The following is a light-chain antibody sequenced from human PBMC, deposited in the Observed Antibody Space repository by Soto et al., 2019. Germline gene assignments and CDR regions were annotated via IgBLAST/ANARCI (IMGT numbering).Light chain of an antibody. CDR3: LQDYSYPWT. CDR1: QGIRND. V-gene: IGKV1-6*01. CDR2: AAS. Sequence: AIQMTQSPSSLSASLGDRVTITCRASQGIRNDLGWYQQKPGKAPRLLIYAASSLQSGVPSKFSGSGSGTDFTLTISSLQPEDFAIYYCLQDYSYPWTFGQGTKVEI. J-gene: IGKJ1*01.